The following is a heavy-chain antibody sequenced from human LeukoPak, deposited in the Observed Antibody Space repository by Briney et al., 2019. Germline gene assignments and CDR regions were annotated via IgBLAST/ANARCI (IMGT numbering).Heavy chain of an antibody. D-gene: IGHD2-15*01. J-gene: IGHJ4*02. CDR2: INHSGST. V-gene: IGHV4-34*01. CDR3: ARAPYCSGGSCYNY. Sequence: SETLSLTCAVYGGSFSGYYWSWLRQPPGKGLEWLGEINHSGSTNYNPSLKSRVTISVDTSKNQFSLKLSSVTAADTAVYYCARAPYCSGGSCYNYWGQGTLVTVSS. CDR1: GGSFSGYY.